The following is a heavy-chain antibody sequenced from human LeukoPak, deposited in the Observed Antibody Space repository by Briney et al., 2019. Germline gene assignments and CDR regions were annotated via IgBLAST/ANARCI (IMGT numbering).Heavy chain of an antibody. D-gene: IGHD3-9*01. V-gene: IGHV4-38-2*02. CDR1: GYSISSGYH. CDR3: ARGPLDYDILTGYYKRNYYYMDV. Sequence: SETLSLTCTVSGYSISSGYHWGWIRQPPGKGLEWIGSIYYSGSTCYNPSLKSRVTISVDTSKNQFSLKLSSVTAADTAVYYCARGPLDYDILTGYYKRNYYYMDVWGKGTTVTISS. CDR2: IYYSGST. J-gene: IGHJ6*03.